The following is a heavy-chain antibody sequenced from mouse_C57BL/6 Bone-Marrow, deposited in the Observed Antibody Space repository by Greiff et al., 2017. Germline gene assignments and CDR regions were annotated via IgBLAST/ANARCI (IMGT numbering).Heavy chain of an antibody. Sequence: QVQLQQPGAELVKPGASVKLSCKASGYTFTSYWMHWVKQRPGQGLEWIGMIHPNSGSTNYNEKFKSKATLTVDKSSSTAYMQLSILTSEDSAVYYCARGTTVVSFDYWGQGTTLAVSS. CDR2: IHPNSGST. V-gene: IGHV1-64*01. CDR1: GYTFTSYW. CDR3: ARGTTVVSFDY. J-gene: IGHJ2*01. D-gene: IGHD1-1*01.